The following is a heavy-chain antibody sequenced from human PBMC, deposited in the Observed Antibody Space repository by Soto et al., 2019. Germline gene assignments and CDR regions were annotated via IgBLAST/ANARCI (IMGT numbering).Heavy chain of an antibody. J-gene: IGHJ6*02. Sequence: QITLKESGPTLVKPTQTLTLTCTFSGFSLTTSGVGVGWIRQHPGKALEWLALIYWDDDKRYSPSLKSRLTITKDTSKNQVVLTMTNMDPVDTGTYYCAHRRAILGVVYGMDVWGQGTTVTVSS. CDR2: IYWDDDK. V-gene: IGHV2-5*02. CDR1: GFSLTTSGVG. CDR3: AHRRAILGVVYGMDV. D-gene: IGHD3-3*01.